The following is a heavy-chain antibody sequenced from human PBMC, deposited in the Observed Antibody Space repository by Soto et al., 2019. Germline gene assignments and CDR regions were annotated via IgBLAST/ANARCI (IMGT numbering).Heavy chain of an antibody. CDR2: IYYSGST. D-gene: IGHD3-16*01. J-gene: IGHJ4*02. CDR3: ARVLRNDYVWGSCPCPFDY. Sequence: SETLSLTCTVSGGSISSGDYYWSWIRQPPGKGLEWIGYIYYSGSTYYNPSLKSRVTISVDTSKNQFSLKLSSVTAADTAVYYCARVLRNDYVWGSCPCPFDYWGQGTLVTVSS. CDR1: GGSISSGDYY. V-gene: IGHV4-30-4*01.